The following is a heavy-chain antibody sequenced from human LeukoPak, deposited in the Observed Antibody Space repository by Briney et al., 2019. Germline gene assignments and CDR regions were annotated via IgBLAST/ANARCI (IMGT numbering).Heavy chain of an antibody. V-gene: IGHV4-34*01. CDR2: ISPSGSI. Sequence: SETLSLTCAASGGSFSGFYWSWIRQPPRKGLEWIGEISPSGSINYTPSFKSRVIMSVDMSKNQFSLKLTSVTAADTAVYYCARGDIGPRLGYWGQGTLVTVSS. CDR3: ARGDIGPRLGY. J-gene: IGHJ4*02. D-gene: IGHD6-6*01. CDR1: GGSFSGFY.